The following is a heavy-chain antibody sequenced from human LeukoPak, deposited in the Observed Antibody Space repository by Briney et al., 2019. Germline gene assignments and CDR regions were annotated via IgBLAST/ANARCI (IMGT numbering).Heavy chain of an antibody. Sequence: ASVKVSCKASGYTFISYGISWVRQAPGQGLEWMGWISSHNGYTKYAQKFQGRVTMTTDISMSTAYMELGSLRSDDTAVYYCARRRAVAGVNWFDPWGQGTLVTVSS. CDR2: ISSHNGYT. D-gene: IGHD6-19*01. J-gene: IGHJ5*02. CDR3: ARRRAVAGVNWFDP. V-gene: IGHV1-18*01. CDR1: GYTFISYG.